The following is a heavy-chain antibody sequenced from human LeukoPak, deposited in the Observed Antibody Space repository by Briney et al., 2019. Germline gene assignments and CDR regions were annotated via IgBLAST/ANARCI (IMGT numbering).Heavy chain of an antibody. CDR3: ARDPRGYSGYGPGVYFDY. J-gene: IGHJ4*02. V-gene: IGHV4-4*07. D-gene: IGHD5-12*01. CDR2: IYTSGST. Sequence: PSETLSLTCTVSGGSISSYYWSWIRQPAGKGLEWIGRIYTSGSTNYNPSLKSRVTMSVDTSKNQVSLKLSSVTAADTAVYYCARDPRGYSGYGPGVYFDYWGQGTLVTVSS. CDR1: GGSISSYY.